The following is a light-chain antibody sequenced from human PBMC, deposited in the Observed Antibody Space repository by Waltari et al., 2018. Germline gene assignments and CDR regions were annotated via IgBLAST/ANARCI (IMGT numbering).Light chain of an antibody. J-gene: IGLJ3*02. Sequence: QTVVTQEPSLTVSPGGTVTLTCASSAGAVPSNSFPNWFQQKPGQPPRSLIYHTSNKHSGTPARFSGSLFGGKAALTLSGVQPEDEADYYCLLYHNGALVFGGGTKLTVL. CDR1: AGAVPSNSF. V-gene: IGLV7-43*01. CDR3: LLYHNGALV. CDR2: HTS.